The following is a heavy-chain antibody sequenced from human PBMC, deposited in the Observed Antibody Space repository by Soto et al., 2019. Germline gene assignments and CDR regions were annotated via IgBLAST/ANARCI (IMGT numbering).Heavy chain of an antibody. CDR1: GLNFSTYG. CDR3: VRDDDTTSHYGVLR. Sequence: GGYPGISWATTGLNFSTYGFLWVRQAPGEGLEWVAVLYPDGNRKYYVESVTGRFTTSRDNSKSTVYLQMNNLRTEDTAVYYCVRDDDTTSHYGVLRWVQGP. J-gene: IGHJ4*02. D-gene: IGHD4-17*01. V-gene: IGHV3-33*01. CDR2: LYPDGNRK.